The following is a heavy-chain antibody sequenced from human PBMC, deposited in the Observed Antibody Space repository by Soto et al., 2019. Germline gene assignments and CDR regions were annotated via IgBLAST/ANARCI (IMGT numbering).Heavy chain of an antibody. J-gene: IGHJ4*02. CDR1: GGSISSGDYY. D-gene: IGHD5-18*01. CDR3: ARDPGDGYNYSLYDY. V-gene: IGHV4-30-4*01. CDR2: IYYSGST. Sequence: TLSLTCSVSGGSISSGDYYWSWIRQPPGKGLEWIGYIYYSGSTYYNPSLKSRVTISVDTSKNQFSLKLSSVTAADTAVYYCARDPGDGYNYSLYDYWGQGNLVTVSS.